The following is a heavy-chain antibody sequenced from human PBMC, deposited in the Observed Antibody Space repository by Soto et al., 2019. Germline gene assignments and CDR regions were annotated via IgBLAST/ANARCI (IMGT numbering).Heavy chain of an antibody. CDR3: GREESVYNMGTFPFYYMDA. CDR2: IIPILGTG. Sequence: QVQLVQSGPEVKKSVSSVKVSCKLSGGTFTSDTISWLRRAPGQGLEWMGRIIPILGTGNYAQKFQGRITFTADKSTHAGYMELSSLSSGDTAIYCCGREESVYNMGTFPFYYMDAWGNGTTFPVSS. V-gene: IGHV1-69*08. D-gene: IGHD1-20*01. CDR1: GGTFTSDT. J-gene: IGHJ6*03.